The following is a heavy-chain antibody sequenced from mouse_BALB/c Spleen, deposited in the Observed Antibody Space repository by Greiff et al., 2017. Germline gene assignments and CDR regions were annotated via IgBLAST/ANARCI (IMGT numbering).Heavy chain of an antibody. D-gene: IGHD1-1*01. CDR3: TRNYYYGTWFAY. V-gene: IGHV14-4*02. Sequence: EVQLQESGAELVRSGASVTLSCTASGFNIKDYYVHWVQQRPEQGLEWIGWIDPENGDTEYAPKFQGKATMTADTSSNTAYLQLSSLTSEDTAVYYCTRNYYYGTWFAYWGQGTLVTVSA. CDR2: IDPENGDT. J-gene: IGHJ3*01. CDR1: GFNIKDYY.